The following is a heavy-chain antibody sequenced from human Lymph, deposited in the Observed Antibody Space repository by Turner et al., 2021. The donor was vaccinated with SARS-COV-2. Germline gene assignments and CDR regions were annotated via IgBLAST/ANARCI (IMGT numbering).Heavy chain of an antibody. V-gene: IGHV3-30-3*01. CDR1: GFTFNNYP. D-gene: IGHD3-10*01. J-gene: IGHJ4*02. CDR2: ISYDGINK. Sequence: QVQLVASGGGVVQPGRSLRLSWAASGFTFNNYPMHWVRQAPGKGLDWVAVISYDGINKYYADSVKGRFTISRDNSKNTLYLQMNSLRAEDTAVYYCARDSSGSGTLDYWGQGTLVTVSS. CDR3: ARDSSGSGTLDY.